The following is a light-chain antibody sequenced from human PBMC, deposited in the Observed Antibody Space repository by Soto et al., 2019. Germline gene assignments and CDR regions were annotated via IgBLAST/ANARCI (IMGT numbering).Light chain of an antibody. CDR3: QQHGSGPWT. Sequence: EIVLTQSPDTLSLSPGERATLSCRASQSVSSSNLAWYQHKPGLAPRLLIYVASRRATGIPDRFSGSGSGTEFTLTITRLEPEDFAVYYCQQHGSGPWTFGQGTKVEIK. V-gene: IGKV3-20*01. J-gene: IGKJ1*01. CDR2: VAS. CDR1: QSVSSSN.